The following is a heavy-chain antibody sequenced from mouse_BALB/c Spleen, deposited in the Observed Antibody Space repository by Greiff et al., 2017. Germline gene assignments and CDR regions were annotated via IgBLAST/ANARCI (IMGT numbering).Heavy chain of an antibody. CDR3: ASRYDWAMDY. J-gene: IGHJ4*01. Sequence: EVKLMESGGGLVKPGGSLKLSCAASGFTFSSYAMSWVRQSPEKRLEWVAEISSGGSYTYYPDTVTGRFTISRDNATNTLYLEMSSLRSEDTAMCDCASRYDWAMDYWGQGTSLTVSS. V-gene: IGHV5-9-4*01. CDR2: ISSGGSYT. CDR1: GFTFSSYA. D-gene: IGHD2-14*01.